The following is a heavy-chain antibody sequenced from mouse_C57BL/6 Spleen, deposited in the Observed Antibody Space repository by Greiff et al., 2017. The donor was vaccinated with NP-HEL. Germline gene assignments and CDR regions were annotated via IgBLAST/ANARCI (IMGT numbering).Heavy chain of an antibody. CDR2: ISSGSSTI. J-gene: IGHJ2*01. Sequence: DVMLVESGGGLVKPGGSLKLSCAASGFTFSDYGMHWVRQAPEKGLEWVAYISSGSSTIYYADTVKGRFTISRDNAKNTLFLQMTSLRSEDTAMYYCARGDYYGPYYFDYWGQGTTLTVSS. V-gene: IGHV5-17*01. CDR3: ARGDYYGPYYFDY. D-gene: IGHD1-2*01. CDR1: GFTFSDYG.